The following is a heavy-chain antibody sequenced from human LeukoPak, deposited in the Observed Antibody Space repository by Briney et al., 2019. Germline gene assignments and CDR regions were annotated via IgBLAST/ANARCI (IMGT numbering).Heavy chain of an antibody. D-gene: IGHD6-13*01. CDR3: AKDRRSSWYCY. CDR2: ISYDGSNK. J-gene: IGHJ4*02. CDR1: GFTFSSYG. V-gene: IGHV3-30*18. Sequence: PGRSLRLSCAASGFTFSSYGMHWVRQAPGKGLEWVAVISYDGSNKYYADSVKGRFTISRDNSKNTLYLQMNSLRAEDTAVYYCAKDRRSSWYCYWGQGTLVTVSS.